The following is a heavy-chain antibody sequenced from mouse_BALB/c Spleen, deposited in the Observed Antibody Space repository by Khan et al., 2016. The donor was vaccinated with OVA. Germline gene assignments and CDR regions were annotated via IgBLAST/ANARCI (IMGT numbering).Heavy chain of an antibody. CDR2: IDPFSGST. CDR3: TRYGFVAGLTY. Sequence: VQLKQSGPELMKPGASVKISCKASGYSFTTYYIHWVMQSHGTSLEWIGYIDPFSGSTTYNQKFTGKATLTVDNSSSTAYIHLSNLTSEDSAVYYCTRYGFVAGLTYWGQGTLVTVSA. J-gene: IGHJ3*01. V-gene: IGHV1S135*01. CDR1: GYSFTTYY. D-gene: IGHD2-2*01.